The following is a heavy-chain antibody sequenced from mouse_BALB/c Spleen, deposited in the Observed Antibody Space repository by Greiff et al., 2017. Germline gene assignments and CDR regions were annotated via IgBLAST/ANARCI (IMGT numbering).Heavy chain of an antibody. J-gene: IGHJ4*01. CDR1: GFTFSSYA. V-gene: IGHV5-9-4*01. CDR3: ARHGNGNPHYYAMDY. Sequence: EVQLVESGGDLVKPGGSLKLSCAASGFTFSSYAMSWVRQSPVKRLEWVAEISSGGSYTYYPDTVTGRFTISRDNATNTLYLEMSSLKSEDTAMYYCARHGNGNPHYYAMDYWGQGTSVTVSS. D-gene: IGHD2-1*01. CDR2: ISSGGSYT.